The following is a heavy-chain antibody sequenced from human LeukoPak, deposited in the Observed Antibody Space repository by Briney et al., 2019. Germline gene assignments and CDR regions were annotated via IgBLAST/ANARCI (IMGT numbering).Heavy chain of an antibody. Sequence: ASVKVSCKASGYTFTDYYMHWVRQAPGQGLEWMGWINPNSGDTNFAQKFQGRVAMTRDTSISTAYLELGSLRSHDTSVYFCARARWQLVPYFDSWGQGTLVTVSS. CDR2: INPNSGDT. CDR3: ARARWQLVPYFDS. J-gene: IGHJ4*02. CDR1: GYTFTDYY. V-gene: IGHV1-2*02. D-gene: IGHD6-6*01.